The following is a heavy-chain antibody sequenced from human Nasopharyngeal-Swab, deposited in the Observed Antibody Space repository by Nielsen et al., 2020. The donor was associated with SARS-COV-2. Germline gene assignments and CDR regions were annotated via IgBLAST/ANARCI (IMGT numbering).Heavy chain of an antibody. CDR2: IYFSGST. Sequence: SETQSLTCTVSGGSISSSSYYWAWIRQPPGKGLEWIGNIYFSGSTYYNPSLNSRVTISVDTSKNQFSLNLNSVTAADTAVYYCARFGGSSWYPQGYFQHWGQGTLVTVSS. CDR1: GGSISSSSYY. D-gene: IGHD6-13*01. V-gene: IGHV4-39*07. CDR3: ARFGGSSWYPQGYFQH. J-gene: IGHJ1*01.